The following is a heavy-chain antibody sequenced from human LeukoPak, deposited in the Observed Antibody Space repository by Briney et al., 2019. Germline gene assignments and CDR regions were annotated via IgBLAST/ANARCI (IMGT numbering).Heavy chain of an antibody. CDR3: AKGNDYYYMDV. CDR2: INSDGINT. J-gene: IGHJ6*03. V-gene: IGHV3-74*01. CDR1: GFTFSNYW. Sequence: GGSLRLSCAASGFTFSNYWMHWVRQAPGKGLVWVSRINSDGINTSYADSVKGRFTISRDNAKNTLNLQMNSLRAEDTAVYYCAKGNDYYYMDVWGKGTTVTVSS.